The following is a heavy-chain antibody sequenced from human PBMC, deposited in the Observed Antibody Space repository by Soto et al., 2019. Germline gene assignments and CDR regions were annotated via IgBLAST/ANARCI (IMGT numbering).Heavy chain of an antibody. CDR2: IYRSDSDI. Sequence: GESLKISCKGSGYRFTNYWIAWVRQRPGKGLEGMGIIYRSDSDIRYSPSFQGQVTISADKSINTAYLQWSSLKASDTATYYCARGPNYYYDSSGYYDYWGQGTLVTVSS. J-gene: IGHJ4*02. CDR3: ARGPNYYYDSSGYYDY. D-gene: IGHD3-22*01. V-gene: IGHV5-51*01. CDR1: GYRFTNYW.